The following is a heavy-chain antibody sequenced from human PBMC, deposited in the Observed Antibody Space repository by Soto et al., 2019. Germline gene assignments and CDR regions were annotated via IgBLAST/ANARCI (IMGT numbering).Heavy chain of an antibody. CDR3: ARGEQYSGRIFDY. D-gene: IGHD1-26*01. Sequence: QTLSLTCAITGDSVSSNSAGWSWVRQSPSRGLEWLGRTYYRSKWYYEYAVSVRGRITINPDASKNQYSLQLNSVTPEDTAVYFCARGEQYSGRIFDYWGQGTLVTVSS. CDR2: TYYRSKWYY. V-gene: IGHV6-1*01. J-gene: IGHJ4*01. CDR1: GDSVSSNSAG.